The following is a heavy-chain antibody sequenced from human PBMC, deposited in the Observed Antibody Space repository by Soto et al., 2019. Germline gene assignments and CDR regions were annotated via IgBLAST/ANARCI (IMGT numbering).Heavy chain of an antibody. CDR2: IYYSGST. CDR3: ARDCSSTSRYSSDYYYYGMDV. Sequence: PSEILSLTCTVSGGSISSGDYYWSWIRQPPGKGLEWIGYIYYSGSTYYNPSLKSRVTISVDTSKNQFSLKLSSVTAADTAVYYCARDCSSTSRYSSDYYYYGMDVWGQGTTVTVSS. CDR1: GGSISSGDYY. J-gene: IGHJ6*02. V-gene: IGHV4-30-4*01. D-gene: IGHD2-2*01.